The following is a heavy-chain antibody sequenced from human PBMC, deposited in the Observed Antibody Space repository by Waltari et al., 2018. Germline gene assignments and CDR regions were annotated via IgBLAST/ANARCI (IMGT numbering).Heavy chain of an antibody. CDR1: GGTFSSYA. CDR3: ARGKGGPDIVVVPAGLDV. CDR2: IIPIFGTA. J-gene: IGHJ6*04. Sequence: QVQLVQSGAEVKKPGSSVKVSCKASGGTFSSYAISWVRQAPGQGLEWMGGIIPIFGTANYAQKFQGRVTITADESTSTAYMELSSLRSEDTAVYYCARGKGGPDIVVVPAGLDVWGKGTTVTVSS. V-gene: IGHV1-69*01. D-gene: IGHD2-2*01.